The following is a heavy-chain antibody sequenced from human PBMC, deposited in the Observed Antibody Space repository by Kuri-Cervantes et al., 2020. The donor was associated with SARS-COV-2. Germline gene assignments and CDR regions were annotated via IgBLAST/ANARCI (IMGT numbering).Heavy chain of an antibody. D-gene: IGHD3-3*01. CDR2: ISWNSGSI. J-gene: IGHJ4*02. Sequence: GGSLRLSCAASGFTFNDYAMHWVRQAPGKGLEWVSGISWNSGSIGYADSVKGRFTISRDNAKNTLYLQMNSLRAEDTAVYYCARAPGITIFGVDDYFDYWGQGTLVTVSS. CDR1: GFTFNDYA. CDR3: ARAPGITIFGVDDYFDY. V-gene: IGHV3-9*01.